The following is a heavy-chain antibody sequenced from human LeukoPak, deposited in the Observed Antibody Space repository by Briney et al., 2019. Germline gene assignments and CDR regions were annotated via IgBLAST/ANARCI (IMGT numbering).Heavy chain of an antibody. J-gene: IGHJ4*02. D-gene: IGHD3-16*02. V-gene: IGHV4-38-2*02. CDR2: IYHSGST. Sequence: SETLSLTCTVSGYSISSGYYWGWIRQPPGKGLEWVGRIYHSGSTYYNPSLKSRVTISVDTSKNQFSLKLSSVTAADTAVYYCARAVDYVWGSYHIIDYWGQGTLVTVSS. CDR3: ARAVDYVWGSYHIIDY. CDR1: GYSISSGYY.